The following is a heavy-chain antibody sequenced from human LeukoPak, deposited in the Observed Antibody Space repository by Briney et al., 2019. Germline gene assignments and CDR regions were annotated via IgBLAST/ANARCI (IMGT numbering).Heavy chain of an antibody. J-gene: IGHJ4*02. V-gene: IGHV1-2*02. Sequence: RVASVKVSCKASGYTFNTYGIGWVRQAPGQGLEWMGWINPNSGGTNCAQKFQGRVTMTRDTSISTAYMELSRLRSDDTAVYYCARDHRGSYLYWGQGTLVTVSS. CDR3: ARDHRGSYLY. CDR1: GYTFNTYG. CDR2: INPNSGGT. D-gene: IGHD1-26*01.